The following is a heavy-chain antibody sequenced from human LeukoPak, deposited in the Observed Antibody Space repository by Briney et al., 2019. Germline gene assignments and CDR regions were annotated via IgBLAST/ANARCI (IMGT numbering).Heavy chain of an antibody. J-gene: IGHJ4*02. CDR2: ISGSGGST. CDR1: GFTFSSYA. V-gene: IGHV3-23*01. CDR3: AKAKKYCSGGSCYYFDY. Sequence: GGSLTLSCTASGFTFSSYAMSWVRQAPAPGLEWVSAISGSGGSTYYADSAKGRFTISRDNSTNTLYLQMNSLRAEETALYYCAKAKKYCSGGSCYYFDYWGQGTLVTASS. D-gene: IGHD2-15*01.